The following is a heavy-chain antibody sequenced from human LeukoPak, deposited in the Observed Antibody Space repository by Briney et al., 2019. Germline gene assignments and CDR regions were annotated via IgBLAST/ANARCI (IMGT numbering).Heavy chain of an antibody. D-gene: IGHD3-10*01. CDR3: ATVFSLGSGSYYEYY. CDR1: GGSIGSSGYS. Sequence: PSQTLFLTCAVSGGSIGSSGYSWTWIRQPRGKGLEWIGYIYHSGSTYYNPSLKSRVTISVDTSKNQFSLKLSSVTAADTAVYYCATVFSLGSGSYYEYYWGQGTLVTVSS. J-gene: IGHJ4*02. CDR2: IYHSGST. V-gene: IGHV4-30-2*01.